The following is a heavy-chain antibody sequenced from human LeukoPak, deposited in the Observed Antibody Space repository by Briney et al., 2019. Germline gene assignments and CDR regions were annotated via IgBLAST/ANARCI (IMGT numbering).Heavy chain of an antibody. CDR3: ARGDYSHWFDP. Sequence: PSETLSLTCAVYGGSFSGYYWSWIPQPPGKGLEWIGEINHSGSTNYNPSLKSRVTISVDTSKNQFSLKLSSVTAADTAVYYCARGDYSHWFDPWGQGTLVTVSS. CDR2: INHSGST. D-gene: IGHD3-16*01. J-gene: IGHJ5*02. V-gene: IGHV4-34*01. CDR1: GGSFSGYY.